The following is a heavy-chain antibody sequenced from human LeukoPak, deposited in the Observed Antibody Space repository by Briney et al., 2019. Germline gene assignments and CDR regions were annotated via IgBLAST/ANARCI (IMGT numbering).Heavy chain of an antibody. Sequence: KPGGSLRLSCAASGFTFSSYSMNWVRQAPGKGLEWVSSISISSSEIYYADSVKGRFTISRDNAKNSLYLQMNRLRAEDTVVYYCVREVTTPSPGAFDIWGQGTVVTVSS. D-gene: IGHD4-17*01. J-gene: IGHJ3*02. CDR1: GFTFSSYS. CDR2: ISISSSEI. V-gene: IGHV3-21*01. CDR3: VREVTTPSPGAFDI.